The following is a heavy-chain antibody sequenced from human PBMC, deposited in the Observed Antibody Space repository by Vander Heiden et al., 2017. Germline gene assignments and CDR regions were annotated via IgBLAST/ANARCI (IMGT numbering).Heavy chain of an antibody. D-gene: IGHD3-10*01. Sequence: QVQLQESGPGLVKPSQTLSLTCTVSGGSISSGGYYWSWIRQHPGKGLEWIGYIYYSGSTYYSPSLKSRVTISVDTSKNQFSLKLSSVTAADTAVYYCARQPMVRGVRKIYYFDYWGQGTLVTVSS. V-gene: IGHV4-31*03. CDR2: IYYSGST. CDR1: GGSISSGGYY. J-gene: IGHJ4*02. CDR3: ARQPMVRGVRKIYYFDY.